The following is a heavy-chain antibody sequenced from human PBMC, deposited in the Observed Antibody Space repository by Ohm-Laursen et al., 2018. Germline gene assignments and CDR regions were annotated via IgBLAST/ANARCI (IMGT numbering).Heavy chain of an antibody. Sequence: SLRLSCSASGFTFSDSDIHWVRQASGKGLEWVGRIRSKANSYATAYAASVKGRFTISRDDSKNTAYLQMNSLKTEDTAVYYCTRHNWDAFDIWGQGTMVTVSS. CDR3: TRHNWDAFDI. CDR1: GFTFSDSD. CDR2: IRSKANSYAT. J-gene: IGHJ3*02. V-gene: IGHV3-73*01. D-gene: IGHD1-20*01.